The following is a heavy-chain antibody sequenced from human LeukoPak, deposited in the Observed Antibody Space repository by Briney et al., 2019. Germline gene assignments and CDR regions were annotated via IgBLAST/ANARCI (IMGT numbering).Heavy chain of an antibody. D-gene: IGHD2-15*01. CDR2: IYCGGST. Sequence: SATLSLTCTVSGGSISSSDYYWGWIRQPPGKGLEWIGSIYCGGSTYYNPSLKSRVTISVDTSMNQFSLKLSFVTTADTAVYYCARALGYCSGGSCTRGYNWFDPWGQGTLVTVPS. V-gene: IGHV4-39*01. CDR1: GGSISSSDYY. J-gene: IGHJ5*02. CDR3: ARALGYCSGGSCTRGYNWFDP.